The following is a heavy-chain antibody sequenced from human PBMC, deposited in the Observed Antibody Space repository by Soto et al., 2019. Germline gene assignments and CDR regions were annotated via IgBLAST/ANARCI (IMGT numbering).Heavy chain of an antibody. CDR1: GYTFTSYG. V-gene: IGHV1-18*04. J-gene: IGHJ6*02. Sequence: ASVKVSCKASGYTFTSYGISWVRQAPGQGLEWMGWISAYNGNTNYAQKLQGRVTMTTDTSTSTAYMELRSLRSDDTAVYYCPRAEDYRGVRAYYYYGMDVWGQGTTVTVSS. CDR3: PRAEDYRGVRAYYYYGMDV. D-gene: IGHD4-4*01. CDR2: ISAYNGNT.